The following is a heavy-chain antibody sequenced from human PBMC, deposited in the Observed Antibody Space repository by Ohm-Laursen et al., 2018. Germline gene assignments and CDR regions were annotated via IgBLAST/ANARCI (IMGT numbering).Heavy chain of an antibody. Sequence: SLRLSCTASGFSFNDYGMHWVRQAPGKGLEWVSVIYSGGSTYYADSVKGRFTISRDNSKNTLYLQMNSLRAEDTAVYYCARRGYCSSTSCYSPPNFDYWGQGTLVTVSS. V-gene: IGHV3-66*01. CDR2: IYSGGST. D-gene: IGHD2-2*02. CDR3: ARRGYCSSTSCYSPPNFDY. CDR1: GFSFNDYG. J-gene: IGHJ4*02.